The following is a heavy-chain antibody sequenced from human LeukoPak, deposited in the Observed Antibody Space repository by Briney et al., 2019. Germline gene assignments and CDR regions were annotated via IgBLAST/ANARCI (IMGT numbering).Heavy chain of an antibody. D-gene: IGHD3-22*01. CDR1: GGSISSGDYY. J-gene: IGHJ4*02. CDR3: ASYYDSSGFDY. V-gene: IGHV4-30-4*01. CDR2: IYYSGST. Sequence: SETLPLTCTVSGGSISSGDYYWSWIRQPPGKGLEWIGYIYYSGSTYYNPSLKSRVTISVDTSRNQFSLKLSSVTAADTAVYYCASYYDSSGFDYWGQGTLVTVSS.